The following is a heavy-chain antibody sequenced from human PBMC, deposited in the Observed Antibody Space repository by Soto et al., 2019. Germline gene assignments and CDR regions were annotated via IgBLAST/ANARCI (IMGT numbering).Heavy chain of an antibody. J-gene: IGHJ5*02. Sequence: QVQLVESGGGVVQPGRSLRLSCAASGFSFSSYDMQWVRQAPGKGLEWVAVISFDGSDKNYADSVKGRFTISRDNSKNTLYLQMNSLRAEDTAVYYCAKVPSYGDYGWFDPWGQGTLVTVSS. CDR3: AKVPSYGDYGWFDP. D-gene: IGHD4-17*01. CDR2: ISFDGSDK. V-gene: IGHV3-30*18. CDR1: GFSFSSYD.